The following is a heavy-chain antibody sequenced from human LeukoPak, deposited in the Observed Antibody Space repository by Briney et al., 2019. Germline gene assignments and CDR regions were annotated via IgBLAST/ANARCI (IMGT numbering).Heavy chain of an antibody. CDR1: GFSFSVYW. V-gene: IGHV3-74*01. D-gene: IGHD6-13*01. CDR2: IKTDGSIT. Sequence: GGSLRLSCAASGFSFSVYWMHWLHQAPGKGPVWVSRIKTDGSITDYADFVKRRFTISRDNAKNTLYLQMNSLRAEDTAVYYCARDLMGIAYRGAFYYWGQGTLVTVSS. CDR3: ARDLMGIAYRGAFYY. J-gene: IGHJ4*02.